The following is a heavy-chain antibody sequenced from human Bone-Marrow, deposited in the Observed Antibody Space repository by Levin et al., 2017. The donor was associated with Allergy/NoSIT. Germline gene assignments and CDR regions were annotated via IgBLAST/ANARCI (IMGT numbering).Heavy chain of an antibody. J-gene: IGHJ4*02. CDR2: ISSSGKTI. CDR3: ARGSKLRGRPLDF. Sequence: GGSLRLSCAPSGFTFNNYYMSWIRQAPGKGLEWVSYISSSGKTIHYADSVKGRFTISRDNAKNSLYLQMNSLIAEDTAVYYCARGSKLRGRPLDFWGQGTLVTVSS. D-gene: IGHD1-7*01. V-gene: IGHV3-11*01. CDR1: GFTFNNYY.